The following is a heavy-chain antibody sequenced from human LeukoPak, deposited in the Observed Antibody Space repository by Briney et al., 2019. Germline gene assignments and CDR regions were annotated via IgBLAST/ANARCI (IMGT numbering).Heavy chain of an antibody. CDR1: GGSISSYY. CDR3: ARHNYYDSSGYYSPFDY. V-gene: IGHV4-4*07. J-gene: IGHJ4*02. Sequence: SETLSLTCTVSGGSISSYYWSWIRQPAGKGLEWIGRIYTSGSTNYNPSLKSRVTMSVDTSKNQFSLKLSSVTAADTAVYYCARHNYYDSSGYYSPFDYWGQGTLVTVSS. CDR2: IYTSGST. D-gene: IGHD3-22*01.